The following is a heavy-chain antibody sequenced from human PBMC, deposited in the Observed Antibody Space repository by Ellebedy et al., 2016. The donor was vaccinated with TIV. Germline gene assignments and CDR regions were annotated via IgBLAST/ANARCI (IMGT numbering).Heavy chain of an antibody. CDR2: FYWDDDK. D-gene: IGHD2-21*01. V-gene: IGHV2-5*02. CDR3: AHRQGLIHAFDI. J-gene: IGHJ3*02. CDR1: GFSLSPSEVG. Sequence: SGPTLVKPTQTLTLTCTFSGFSLSPSEVGVCWIRQPPGKALEWPALFYWDDDKRYSPSLKSRLTVTKDTSKNQVVLTMTNMDPVDTATYYCAHRQGLIHAFDIWGQGTMVTVSS.